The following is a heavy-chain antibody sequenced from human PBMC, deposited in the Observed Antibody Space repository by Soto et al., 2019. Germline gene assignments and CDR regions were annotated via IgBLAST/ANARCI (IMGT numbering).Heavy chain of an antibody. CDR1: GFTFENYA. J-gene: IGHJ6*02. CDR3: AKDSWAIFGVPAGEYYAMDV. V-gene: IGHV3-23*01. D-gene: IGHD3-3*01. Sequence: LRLSCVASGFTFENYAMSWVRQAPGKGLEWVSAISGSGGATYYSDSVKGRFTISRDNSKNTVYLQMNDLRVEDAAEYFCAKDSWAIFGVPAGEYYAMDVWGQGTTVTVSS. CDR2: ISGSGGAT.